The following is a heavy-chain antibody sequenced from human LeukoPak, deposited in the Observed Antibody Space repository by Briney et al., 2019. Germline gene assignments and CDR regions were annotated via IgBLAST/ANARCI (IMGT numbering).Heavy chain of an antibody. CDR3: VRESRPGGAMGLYHNLDY. V-gene: IGHV3-7*01. J-gene: IGHJ4*02. D-gene: IGHD1-1*01. CDR2: IKEDGTEK. CDR1: GFKFSDFW. Sequence: GGSLRLSCAASGFKFSDFWMTWVRQTPGKGLEWVANIKEDGTEKNLVDSVKGRFTISRDNTKNLLFLEMNNLRGDDTAIYYCVRESRPGGAMGLYHNLDYWGQGTLVAVSS.